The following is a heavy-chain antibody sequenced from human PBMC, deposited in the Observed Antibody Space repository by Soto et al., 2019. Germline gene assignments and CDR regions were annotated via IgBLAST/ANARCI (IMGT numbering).Heavy chain of an antibody. CDR1: GFTVSSKY. CDR3: ARDDVLCDGGRCYGIPLDV. Sequence: EVQLVESGGGWVQPGGSLRLSCAASGFTVSSKYMTWVRQPPGKWLECVSLIQSGGTTYYADSVKGSFTISRDTSENTLDLAMDSLRVEDTAVYYCARDDVLCDGGRCYGIPLDVWGKGTPVTVSS. J-gene: IGHJ6*04. D-gene: IGHD2-15*01. V-gene: IGHV3-66*01. CDR2: IQSGGTT.